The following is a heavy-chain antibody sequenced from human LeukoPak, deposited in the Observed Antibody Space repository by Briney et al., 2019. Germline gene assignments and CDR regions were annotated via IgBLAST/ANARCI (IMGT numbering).Heavy chain of an antibody. J-gene: IGHJ4*02. CDR1: GFTFSNAW. Sequence: GGSLRLSCAASGFTFSNAWMSWVRQAPGKGLEWVANIKQDGSEKYYVDSVKGRFTISRDNAKNSLYLQMNSLRAEDTAVYYCARDRGYFDWLSNFDYWGQGTLVTVSS. CDR2: IKQDGSEK. D-gene: IGHD3-9*01. CDR3: ARDRGYFDWLSNFDY. V-gene: IGHV3-7*01.